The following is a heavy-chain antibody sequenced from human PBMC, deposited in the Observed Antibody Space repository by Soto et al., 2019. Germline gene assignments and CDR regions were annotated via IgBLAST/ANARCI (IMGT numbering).Heavy chain of an antibody. CDR1: GYTFTSYG. CDR2: ISAYNGNT. Sequence: ASVKVSCKASGYTFTSYGISWVRQAPGQGLEWMGWISAYNGNTNYAQKLQGRVTMTTDTSTSTAYMELRSLRSDDTAVYYCARDGQHITGNPTTFDYWGQGTLVTVSS. D-gene: IGHD1-20*01. CDR3: ARDGQHITGNPTTFDY. J-gene: IGHJ4*02. V-gene: IGHV1-18*01.